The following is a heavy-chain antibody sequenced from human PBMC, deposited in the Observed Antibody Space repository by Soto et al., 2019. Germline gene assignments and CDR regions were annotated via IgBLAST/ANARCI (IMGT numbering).Heavy chain of an antibody. D-gene: IGHD3-3*01. CDR3: ARDPNTSFWSGYCLDY. CDR2: IDPSGGST. V-gene: IGHV1-46*01. CDR1: GYTFTSYY. Sequence: SVKVSCKASGYTFTSYYMHWVRQAPGQGLEWMGIIDPSGGSTSYAQKFQGRVTMTRDTSTSTVYMELSSLRSEDTAVYYCARDPNTSFWSGYCLDYWGQGTLVTVSS. J-gene: IGHJ4*02.